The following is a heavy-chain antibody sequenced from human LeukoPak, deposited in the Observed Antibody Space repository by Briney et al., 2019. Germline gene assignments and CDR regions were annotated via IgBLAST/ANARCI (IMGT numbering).Heavy chain of an antibody. CDR2: IISDGGT. Sequence: QAGGSLRLSCAASGFTFSIYAMTWVRQAPGKGLEWVSAIISDGGTYYADSVKGRFTISRDNSKNTLYLQMNSLRAEDTAVYYCAKRPGYSSGWYTDSWGQGTLVTVSS. CDR1: GFTFSIYA. CDR3: AKRPGYSSGWYTDS. V-gene: IGHV3-23*01. J-gene: IGHJ4*02. D-gene: IGHD6-19*01.